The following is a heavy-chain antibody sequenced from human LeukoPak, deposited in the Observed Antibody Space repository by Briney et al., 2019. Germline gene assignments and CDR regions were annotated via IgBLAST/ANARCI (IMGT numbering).Heavy chain of an antibody. J-gene: IGHJ6*02. CDR1: GGSISSGGYS. V-gene: IGHV4-30-2*01. D-gene: IGHD3-10*01. Sequence: SETLSLTCAVSGGSISSGGYSWSWIRQPPGKGLEWIGYIYHSGSTYYNPSLKSRVTISVDRSKNQFSLKLSSVTAADTAVYYCARAGYGSGSYPPPLYYYYGMDVWGQGTTATVSS. CDR2: IYHSGST. CDR3: ARAGYGSGSYPPPLYYYYGMDV.